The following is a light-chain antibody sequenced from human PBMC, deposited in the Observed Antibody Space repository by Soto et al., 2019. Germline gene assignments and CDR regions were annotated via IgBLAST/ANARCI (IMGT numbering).Light chain of an antibody. Sequence: EIVLTQSPPTLSLSPGERATLSCMGIQSISSYLAWYQQKPGPAPRLLIYDASNRATGIPARFSGSGSGTDFTPTISSLEPEDFAVYYCQQRSNWPLTFGQGTRLEIK. CDR1: QSISSY. CDR2: DAS. J-gene: IGKJ5*01. V-gene: IGKV3-11*01. CDR3: QQRSNWPLT.